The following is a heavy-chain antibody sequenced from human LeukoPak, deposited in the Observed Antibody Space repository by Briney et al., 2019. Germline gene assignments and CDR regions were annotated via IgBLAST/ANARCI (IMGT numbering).Heavy chain of an antibody. CDR1: GFTFSSYA. D-gene: IGHD1-26*01. Sequence: PGGSLRLSCSASGFTFSSYAMHWVRQAPGKGLEYGSATSSNGGSTYYADSVKGRFTISRDNSKNTLYLQMSSLRAEDTAVYYCVKDVGEHGFDYWGQGTLVTVSS. V-gene: IGHV3-64D*09. J-gene: IGHJ4*02. CDR2: TSSNGGST. CDR3: VKDVGEHGFDY.